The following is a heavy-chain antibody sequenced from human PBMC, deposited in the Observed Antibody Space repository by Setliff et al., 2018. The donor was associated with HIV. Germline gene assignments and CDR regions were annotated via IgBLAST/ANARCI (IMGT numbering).Heavy chain of an antibody. CDR2: IIPSGTT. CDR1: GDSVTSKSYS. V-gene: IGHV4-30-2*01. D-gene: IGHD3-10*01. CDR3: ATVPPSGTYLDY. J-gene: IGHJ4*02. Sequence: SQTLSLTCDVSGDSVTSKSYSWTWIRQPPGKGLEWMGYIIPSGTTYYSPSLKSRLTISIDKSMNHFSLPLSSVTVADTAVYYCATVPPSGTYLDYWGPGMLVTVSS.